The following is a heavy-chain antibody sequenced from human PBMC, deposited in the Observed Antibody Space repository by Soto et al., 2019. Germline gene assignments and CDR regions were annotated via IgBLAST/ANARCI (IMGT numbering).Heavy chain of an antibody. J-gene: IGHJ5*02. V-gene: IGHV4-39*01. D-gene: IGHD1-1*01. CDR1: GGSASSSSFY. Sequence: SETLSLTCTVSGGSASSSSFYLAWVRQPPGKGLEWIGSISYGWNTYYIPSLKSRATMSVDTSTNQFSLNLNSVTAEDTALYFCGRHRREPGTYAQPLDPWGQGTLVTVS. CDR2: ISYGWNT. CDR3: GRHRREPGTYAQPLDP.